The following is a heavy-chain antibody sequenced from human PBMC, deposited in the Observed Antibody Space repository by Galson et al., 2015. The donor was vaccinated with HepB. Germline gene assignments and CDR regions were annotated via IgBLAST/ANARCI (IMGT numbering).Heavy chain of an antibody. CDR2: ISKSGSYI. CDR3: ARDHVEGYTYGRFYYGMDV. D-gene: IGHD5-18*01. V-gene: IGHV3-21*04. CDR1: GFSFSIYT. J-gene: IGHJ6*02. Sequence: SLRLSCAASGFSFSIYTISWVRQAPGKGLEWVSSISKSGSYIYYADSVKGRFTISRDNAKNSLFLQMSSLRADDTAVYYCARDHVEGYTYGRFYYGMDVWGLGTTVTVSS.